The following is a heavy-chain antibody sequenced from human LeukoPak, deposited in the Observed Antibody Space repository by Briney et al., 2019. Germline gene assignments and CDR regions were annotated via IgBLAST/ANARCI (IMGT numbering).Heavy chain of an antibody. V-gene: IGHV3-53*01. CDR1: GFTVSSNS. CDR3: ARETLYGDYADY. CDR2: IYSDNT. D-gene: IGHD4-17*01. J-gene: IGHJ4*02. Sequence: GGSPRLSCTVSGFTVSSNSMSWVRQAPGKGLEWVSFIYSDNTHYSDSVKGRFTISRDNARNSLYLQMNSLRAEDTAVYYCARETLYGDYADYWGQGTLLTVSS.